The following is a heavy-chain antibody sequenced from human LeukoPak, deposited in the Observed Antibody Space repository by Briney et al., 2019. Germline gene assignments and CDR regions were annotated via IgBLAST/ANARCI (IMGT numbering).Heavy chain of an antibody. CDR3: ARAGHYYGPYYYYGMDV. CDR1: GFTFNSYG. V-gene: IGHV3-30*03. D-gene: IGHD3-10*01. Sequence: AGGSLRLSCAASGFTFNSYGMHWVRQAPGKGLEWVAVISYDGSNKYYADSVKGRFAISRDNSKSTLYLQMNSLRAEDTAVYYCARAGHYYGPYYYYGMDVWGQGTTVTVSS. J-gene: IGHJ6*02. CDR2: ISYDGSNK.